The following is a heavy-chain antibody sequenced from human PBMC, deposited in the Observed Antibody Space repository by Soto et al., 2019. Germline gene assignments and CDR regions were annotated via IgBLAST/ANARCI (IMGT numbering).Heavy chain of an antibody. J-gene: IGHJ4*02. Sequence: GGSLRLSCAASGFIFSNYWMSWVRQTPGKGLAWVANIKQNGSEKYYVDSVKGRFTISRDNAKNSLYLQMNSLRAEDTAVYYCARLNSGYFDYWAQGTLVTVSS. CDR1: GFIFSNYW. CDR2: IKQNGSEK. V-gene: IGHV3-7*01. D-gene: IGHD2-8*02. CDR3: ARLNSGYFDY.